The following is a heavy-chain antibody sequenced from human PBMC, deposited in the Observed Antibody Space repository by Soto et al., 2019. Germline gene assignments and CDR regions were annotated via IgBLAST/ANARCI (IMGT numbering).Heavy chain of an antibody. CDR3: ARYSSGWYLDS. J-gene: IGHJ4*02. D-gene: IGHD6-19*01. CDR1: GFTFSSYA. Sequence: QVQLVESGGGVVQPGRSLRLSCAASGFTFSSYALHWVRQAPGKGLEWVAVTSYDGGDNHYADSVKGRFTISRDNSNSMVYLQMNSLRAEDTAVYYCARYSSGWYLDSWGQGTLVTVSS. CDR2: TSYDGGDN. V-gene: IGHV3-30-3*01.